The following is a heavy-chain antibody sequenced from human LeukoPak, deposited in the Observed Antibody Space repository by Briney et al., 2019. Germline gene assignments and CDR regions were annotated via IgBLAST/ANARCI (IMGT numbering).Heavy chain of an antibody. CDR3: ARDDLTYYDILTGGHNYFDY. V-gene: IGHV3-48*01. D-gene: IGHD3-9*01. J-gene: IGHJ4*02. Sequence: PTGGSLRLSCAASGFTVSSNYMSWVRQAPGKGLEWVSYISSSSSTIYYADSVKGRFTISRDNAKNSLYLQMNSLRAEDTAVYYCARDDLTYYDILTGGHNYFDYWGQGTLVTVSS. CDR1: GFTVSSNY. CDR2: ISSSSSTI.